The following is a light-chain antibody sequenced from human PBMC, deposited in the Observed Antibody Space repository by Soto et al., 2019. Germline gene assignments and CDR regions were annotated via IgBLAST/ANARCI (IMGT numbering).Light chain of an antibody. CDR3: QQYNNWPRT. J-gene: IGKJ1*01. CDR1: QSLSGN. Sequence: EIAMTQSPATLSVSPGERVTLSCRASQSLSGNLAWYQQKPGLAPRLLINRASTRSTGIPARFSGSGSETGFPLTISSLQSEDFAVYYCQQYNNWPRTFGQG. CDR2: RAS. V-gene: IGKV3D-15*01.